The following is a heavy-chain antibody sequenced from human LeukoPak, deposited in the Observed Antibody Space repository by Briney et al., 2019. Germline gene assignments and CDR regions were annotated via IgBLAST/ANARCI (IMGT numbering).Heavy chain of an antibody. Sequence: GGSLRLSCAASGFTFSNYWVHWVRQAPAKGLVWVSRINLDGSTINYADSVKGRFTISRDNAKNTLYLQMNSLRAEDTAVYYCATAGNYRFDYWGQGTLVTVSS. CDR3: ATAGNYRFDY. CDR2: INLDGSTI. D-gene: IGHD1-7*01. CDR1: GFTFSNYW. V-gene: IGHV3-74*01. J-gene: IGHJ4*02.